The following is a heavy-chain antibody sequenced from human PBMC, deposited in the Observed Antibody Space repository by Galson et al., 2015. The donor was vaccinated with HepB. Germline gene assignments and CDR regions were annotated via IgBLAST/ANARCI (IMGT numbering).Heavy chain of an antibody. J-gene: IGHJ6*02. CDR2: IVVGSGNT. Sequence: SVKVSCKASGFTFTSSAMQWVRQARGQRLEWIGWIVVGSGNTNYAQKFQERVTITRDMSTSTAYMELSSLRSEDTAVYYCAAGAVAGTPGYNYYGMDVWGQGTTVTVSS. D-gene: IGHD6-19*01. CDR3: AAGAVAGTPGYNYYGMDV. V-gene: IGHV1-58*02. CDR1: GFTFTSSA.